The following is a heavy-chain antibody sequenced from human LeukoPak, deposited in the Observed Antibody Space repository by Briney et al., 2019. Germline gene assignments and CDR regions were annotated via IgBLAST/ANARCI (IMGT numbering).Heavy chain of an antibody. Sequence: SQTLSLTCALSVDTVSSNIPSWSCIRQYPSGGIECLGRAYYRFKWHNAYAVCVTSPITINTDTSKNQFSLQLTSVTPEVTAVYYCAREDYGGNTVGPTVNWFEPCGEGALVTVSS. CDR3: AREDYGGNTVGPTVNWFEP. CDR2: AYYRFKWHN. CDR1: VDTVSSNIPS. V-gene: IGHV6-1*01. D-gene: IGHD4-23*01. J-gene: IGHJ5*02.